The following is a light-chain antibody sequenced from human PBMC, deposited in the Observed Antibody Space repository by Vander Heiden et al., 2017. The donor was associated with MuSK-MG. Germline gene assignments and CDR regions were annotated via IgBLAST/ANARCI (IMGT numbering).Light chain of an antibody. CDR3: CSGADGNTWL. CDR1: TSDVWFHS. V-gene: IGLV2-23*01. Sequence: QSALTQPASVSGSPGQSITISCAGTTSDVWFHSVSWYQHHPGKAPKLIIFEDNKRPSGVSNRFSGSKSGNTASLTFSGLQTEDEADYYCCSGADGNTWLFGGGTKLTVL. CDR2: EDN. J-gene: IGLJ3*02.